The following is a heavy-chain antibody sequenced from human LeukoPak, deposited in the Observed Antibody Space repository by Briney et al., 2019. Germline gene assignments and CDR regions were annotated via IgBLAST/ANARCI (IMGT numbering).Heavy chain of an antibody. CDR2: IFGGGSI. Sequence: GGSLRLSCEASGFTVNSNPMNWVRQAPGKGLEWVSVIFGGGSIYYPDSVKGRFIISRDNSKNTVYLQVNSLRSVDTAVYYCARGGLPAALYYFDNWGQGTLVTVSS. J-gene: IGHJ4*02. CDR1: GFTVNSNP. CDR3: ARGGLPAALYYFDN. D-gene: IGHD2-2*01. V-gene: IGHV3-66*01.